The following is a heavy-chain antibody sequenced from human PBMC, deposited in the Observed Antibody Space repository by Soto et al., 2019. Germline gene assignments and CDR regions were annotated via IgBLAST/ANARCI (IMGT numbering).Heavy chain of an antibody. V-gene: IGHV3-64*02. Sequence: EVQLVESGEGLVQPGGSLRLSCAASGFTFSSYAMHWVRQAPGKGLEYVSAISSNGGSTYYADSVKGRFTISRDNSKNTLYLQMGSLRAEDMAVYYCARSLWFGENTFDYWGQGTLVTVSS. CDR3: ARSLWFGENTFDY. CDR1: GFTFSSYA. J-gene: IGHJ4*02. D-gene: IGHD3-10*01. CDR2: ISSNGGST.